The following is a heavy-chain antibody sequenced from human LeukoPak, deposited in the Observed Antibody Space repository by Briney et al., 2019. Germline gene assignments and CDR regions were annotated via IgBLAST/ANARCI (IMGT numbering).Heavy chain of an antibody. V-gene: IGHV3-11*05. CDR3: ARAGSGSFYDWFDP. CDR1: GFPFSDYY. CDR2: ISGSSTYT. J-gene: IGHJ5*02. D-gene: IGHD3-10*01. Sequence: AGGSLRLSCAASGFPFSDYYMAWIRQAPGQGLEWVAYISGSSTYTDSADSVKGRFSISRDNAANSLYLQMSSLRAEDTAVYYCARAGSGSFYDWFDPWGQGTLATVSS.